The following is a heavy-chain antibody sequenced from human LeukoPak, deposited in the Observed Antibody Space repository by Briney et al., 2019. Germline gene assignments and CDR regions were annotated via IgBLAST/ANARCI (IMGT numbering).Heavy chain of an antibody. D-gene: IGHD3-10*01. CDR3: VRDISGEKSFDY. CDR1: GFSFSSYV. CDR2: ISHDGSNE. Sequence: SGGSLRLSCAASGFSFSSYVMHWVRQAPGKGLEWVAVISHDGSNEYYADSLKGRFTISRDNSKNTLYLQMSSLRAEDTAVYYCVRDISGEKSFDYWRQGSLLTVPS. V-gene: IGHV3-30*04. J-gene: IGHJ4*02.